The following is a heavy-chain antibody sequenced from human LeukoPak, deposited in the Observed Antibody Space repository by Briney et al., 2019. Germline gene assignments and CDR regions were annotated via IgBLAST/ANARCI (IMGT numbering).Heavy chain of an antibody. CDR2: ISSSTSYI. V-gene: IGHV3-21*01. J-gene: IGHJ4*02. Sequence: GGSLRLSCAASGLTFSSYSMNWIRQAPGKGLEWVSSISSSTSYIYYADSVKGRFTISKDNAKNSLYLQMNSLRAEDTAVYYCARAGGSTVSHSDYWGQGTLVTVSS. D-gene: IGHD4-17*01. CDR1: GLTFSSYS. CDR3: ARAGGSTVSHSDY.